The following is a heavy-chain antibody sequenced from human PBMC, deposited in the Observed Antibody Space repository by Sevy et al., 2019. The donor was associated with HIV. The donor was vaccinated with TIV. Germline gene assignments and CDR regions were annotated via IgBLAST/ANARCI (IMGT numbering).Heavy chain of an antibody. J-gene: IGHJ6*02. CDR1: GFIFSTYG. CDR3: AKMQGGSYNYYGMDV. D-gene: IGHD1-26*01. Sequence: GGSLRLSCAASGFIFSTYGIHWVRRAPGKGLEWVAVLSYDGSEKYYADSVRGRFTISRDNSKNTLYLQMNSLRVEDTAIYYCAKMQGGSYNYYGMDVWGQGTTVTVSS. CDR2: LSYDGSEK. V-gene: IGHV3-30*18.